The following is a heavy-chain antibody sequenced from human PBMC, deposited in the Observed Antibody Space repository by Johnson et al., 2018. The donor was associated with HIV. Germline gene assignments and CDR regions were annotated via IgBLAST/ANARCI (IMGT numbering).Heavy chain of an antibody. Sequence: QVKLVESGGGVVQPGRSLRLSCAASGFTFSSYGMHWVRQAPAKGLEWVAVISYDGSNKYYADSVKGRFTISRDNSKNTLYLQMNSLRAEDTAVYYCARGGDGGAFDIWGQGTMVTVSS. V-gene: IGHV3-30-3*01. D-gene: IGHD3-16*01. J-gene: IGHJ3*02. CDR3: ARGGDGGAFDI. CDR1: GFTFSSYG. CDR2: ISYDGSNK.